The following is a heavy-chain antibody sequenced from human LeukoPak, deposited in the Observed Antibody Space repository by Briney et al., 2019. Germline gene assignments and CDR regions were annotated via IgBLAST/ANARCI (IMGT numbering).Heavy chain of an antibody. V-gene: IGHV4-61*08. Sequence: SETLSLTCTVSGGSISSGGYYWSWIRQPPGKGLEWIGFIYYTGSTNYDPSLKSRVTISVDTSKNQFSLKLSSVTAADTAVYYCARSSPVTTGDDAFDLWGQGTMVTVSS. CDR3: ARSSPVTTGDDAFDL. CDR1: GGSISSGGYY. D-gene: IGHD4-17*01. CDR2: IYYTGST. J-gene: IGHJ3*01.